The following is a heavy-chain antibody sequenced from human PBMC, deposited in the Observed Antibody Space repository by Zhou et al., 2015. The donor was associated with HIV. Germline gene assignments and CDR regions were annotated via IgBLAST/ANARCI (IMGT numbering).Heavy chain of an antibody. V-gene: IGHV1-69*06. CDR3: ARDISGWYGWFDP. CDR1: GGTFSNYA. CDR2: IIPMFGTV. D-gene: IGHD6-19*01. J-gene: IGHJ5*02. Sequence: QVLLVQSGAEVKKPGSSVKVSCEASGGTFSNYAVSWVRQAPGQGLEWMGAIIPMFGTVRYAQKFQGRVTLTADRSTNTAYMEMRSLRSEDTAVYYCARDISGWYGWFDPWGQGTLVTVSS.